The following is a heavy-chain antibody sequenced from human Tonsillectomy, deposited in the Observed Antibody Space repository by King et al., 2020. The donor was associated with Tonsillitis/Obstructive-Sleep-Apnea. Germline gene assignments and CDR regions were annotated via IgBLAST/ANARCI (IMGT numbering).Heavy chain of an antibody. CDR1: GFTFSNAW. Sequence: EVQLVESGGGLVKPGGSLRLSCVASGFTFSNAWMNWVRQAPGKGLEWVGRIKSKTDGGTTDYAAPVKGRFTISRDDSKNTLYLQMNSLKTEDTAVYYCTTNGQYCSSTSCYHFDYWGQGTLVTVSS. CDR2: IKSKTDGGTT. J-gene: IGHJ4*02. V-gene: IGHV3-15*07. CDR3: TTNGQYCSSTSCYHFDY. D-gene: IGHD2-2*01.